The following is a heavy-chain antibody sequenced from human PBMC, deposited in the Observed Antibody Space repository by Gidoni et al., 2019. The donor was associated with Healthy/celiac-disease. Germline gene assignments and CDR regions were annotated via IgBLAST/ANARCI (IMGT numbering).Heavy chain of an antibody. J-gene: IGHJ3*02. CDR2: IRSKAYGGTT. V-gene: IGHV3-49*05. D-gene: IGHD5-12*01. CDR1: GFTIADYA. Sequence: EVQLVESGGGLVKPGRSLRPSCPASGFTIADYAMSWFRQAPGQGLEWVGSIRSKAYGGTTEYAASVKGRFTISRDDSKSIAYLQMNSLKTEDTAVYYGTRGGDGYNDDAFDIWGQGTMVTVSS. CDR3: TRGGDGYNDDAFDI.